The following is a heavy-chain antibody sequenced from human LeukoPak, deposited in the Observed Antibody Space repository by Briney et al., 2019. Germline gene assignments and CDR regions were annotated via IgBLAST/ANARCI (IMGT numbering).Heavy chain of an antibody. J-gene: IGHJ4*02. Sequence: SETLSLTCAVSGGSISSYYWSWIRQPPGKGLEWIGYIYYSGSTNYNPSLKSRVTISVDTSKNQFSLKLSSVTAADTAVYYCARGGHDFWSGYHVYWGQGTLVTVSS. V-gene: IGHV4-59*01. CDR2: IYYSGST. D-gene: IGHD3-3*01. CDR3: ARGGHDFWSGYHVY. CDR1: GGSISSYY.